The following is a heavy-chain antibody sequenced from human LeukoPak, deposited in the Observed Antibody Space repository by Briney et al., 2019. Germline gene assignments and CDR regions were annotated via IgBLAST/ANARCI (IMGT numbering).Heavy chain of an antibody. CDR1: GLTFISSA. Sequence: SVKVSCKASGLTFISSAVQWVRQARGQRLEWIGWIVVGSGNTNYAQKFQERVTITGDMSTSTAYMELSSLRSEDTAVYYCAALLSSGYYYGAFDIWGQGTMVTVSS. V-gene: IGHV1-58*01. CDR3: AALLSSGYYYGAFDI. J-gene: IGHJ3*02. CDR2: IVVGSGNT. D-gene: IGHD3-22*01.